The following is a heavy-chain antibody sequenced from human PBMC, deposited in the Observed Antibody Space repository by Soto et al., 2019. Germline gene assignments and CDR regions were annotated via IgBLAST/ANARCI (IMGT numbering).Heavy chain of an antibody. CDR3: ASYELSTAYFPQFLFDY. Sequence: QLQLQESGPGLVKPSETLSLTCSVSGDSISSSNYYWGWIRQPPGKGLEWIGSIYYSGSTYSTPSLKSRVYMSLNMSKHRFSLQLTALTAADAAVYYCASYELSTAYFPQFLFDYWGQGTLVTVSA. CDR1: GDSISSSNYY. D-gene: IGHD3-9*01. V-gene: IGHV4-39*02. J-gene: IGHJ4*02. CDR2: IYYSGST.